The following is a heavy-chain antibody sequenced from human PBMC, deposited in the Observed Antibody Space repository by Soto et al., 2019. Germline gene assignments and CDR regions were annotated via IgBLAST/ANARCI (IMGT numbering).Heavy chain of an antibody. D-gene: IGHD2-21*02. Sequence: ETLSLTCSVSGGSISSYYWSWIRQPPGKGLEWIGYIFYSGRSGSTNHNPSLKSRVTISVDTSKNQFSLKLSSVTAADTAVYYCARTALGWFDPWGQGTLVTVSS. CDR2: IFYSGRSGST. V-gene: IGHV4-59*01. CDR1: GGSISSYY. J-gene: IGHJ5*02. CDR3: ARTALGWFDP.